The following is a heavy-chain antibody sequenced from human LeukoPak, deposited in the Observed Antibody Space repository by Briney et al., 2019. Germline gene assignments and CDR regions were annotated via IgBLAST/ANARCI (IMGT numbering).Heavy chain of an antibody. CDR3: AKGHTDSEWLYYDS. J-gene: IGHJ4*02. V-gene: IGHV3-23*01. CDR1: GFTFSTYA. D-gene: IGHD5-12*01. Sequence: GGSLRLSCAASGFTFSTYAMSWVRQAPGKGLEWVSGIRGSGDSTYYADSLKGRFTISRDNSKNTLYLQMNSLRAEDTAVYYCAKGHTDSEWLYYDSWGQGSLVTVSS. CDR2: IRGSGDST.